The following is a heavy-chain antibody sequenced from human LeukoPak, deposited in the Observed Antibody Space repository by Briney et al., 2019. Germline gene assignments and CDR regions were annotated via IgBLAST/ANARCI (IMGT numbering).Heavy chain of an antibody. J-gene: IGHJ4*02. CDR1: GGPISSHF. Sequence: SETLSLTCTVSGGPISSHFWSWIRQPPGKGLEWIGSIYYTGSTNYNPSLKSRVTISVDTSNNRFSLRLSSLTAADTAVYYCARSYNSGSYYPYFFDYWGQGTLVTVSS. V-gene: IGHV4-59*11. CDR3: ARSYNSGSYYPYFFDY. CDR2: IYYTGST. D-gene: IGHD3-10*01.